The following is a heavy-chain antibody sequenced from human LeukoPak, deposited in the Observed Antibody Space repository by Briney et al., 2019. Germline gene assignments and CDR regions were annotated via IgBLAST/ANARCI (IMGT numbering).Heavy chain of an antibody. D-gene: IGHD3-10*01. CDR2: ISSSGSTI. CDR3: ARTHSYSALGSPWGA. J-gene: IGHJ5*02. Sequence: GGSLRLSCAASGSTFSDYYMSWIRQAPGKGLEWVSYISSSGSTIYYADSVKGRFTISRDNAKNSLYLQMNSLRAEDTAVYYCARTHSYSALGSPWGAWGQGTLVTVSS. V-gene: IGHV3-11*04. CDR1: GSTFSDYY.